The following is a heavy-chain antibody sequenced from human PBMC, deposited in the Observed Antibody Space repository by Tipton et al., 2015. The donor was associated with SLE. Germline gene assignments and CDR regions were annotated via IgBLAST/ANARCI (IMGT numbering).Heavy chain of an antibody. Sequence: QLVQSGGGLVQPGGSLRLSCAASGFTVSSNYMSWARQAPGKGLEWVANIKQDGSEKYYVDSVKGRFTISRDNAKNSLYLQMNSLRAEDTAVYYCARDLHRVVVVVAAKPVPFDIWGQGTMVTVSS. J-gene: IGHJ3*02. V-gene: IGHV3-7*01. D-gene: IGHD2-15*01. CDR1: GFTVSSNY. CDR2: IKQDGSEK. CDR3: ARDLHRVVVVVAAKPVPFDI.